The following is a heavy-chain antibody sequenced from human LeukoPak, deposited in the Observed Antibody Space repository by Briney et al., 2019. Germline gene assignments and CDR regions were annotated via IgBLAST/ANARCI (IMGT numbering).Heavy chain of an antibody. CDR3: AAGFYDSSGYYFY. CDR2: IIPIFGTA. D-gene: IGHD3-22*01. CDR1: GGTFSSYA. V-gene: IGHV1-69*05. J-gene: IGHJ4*02. Sequence: SVKVSCKASGGTFSSYAISWVRQAPGQGLEWMGRIIPIFGTANYAQKFQGRVTITTDESTSTAYMELSSLRSEDTAVYYCAAGFYDSSGYYFYWGQGTLVTVPS.